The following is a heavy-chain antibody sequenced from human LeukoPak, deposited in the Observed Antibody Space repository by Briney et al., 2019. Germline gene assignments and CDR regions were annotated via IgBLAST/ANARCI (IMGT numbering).Heavy chain of an antibody. CDR1: GYSISSGYY. CDR3: AGGGTGTTTWFDP. V-gene: IGHV4-38-2*02. J-gene: IGHJ5*02. D-gene: IGHD1-7*01. Sequence: PSETLSLTCTVSGYSISSGYYWGWIRQPPGKGLEWIGSIYHSGSTYYNPSLKSRVTISVDTSKNQFSLKLSSVTAADTAVYYCAGGGTGTTTWFDPWGQGTLVTVSS. CDR2: IYHSGST.